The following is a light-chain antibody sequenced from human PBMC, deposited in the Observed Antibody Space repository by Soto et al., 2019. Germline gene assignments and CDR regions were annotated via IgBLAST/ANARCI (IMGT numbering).Light chain of an antibody. CDR2: HNN. CDR3: GTWDSSLSAVV. J-gene: IGLJ2*01. Sequence: QSVLTQPPSVSAAPGQTVTISCSGSSSNIGNNYVSWYQHLPGTAPKLLIYHNNKRPSGIPDRFSDSKSGTSATLGITGLQTGDEADYYCGTWDSSLSAVVFGGGTKLTVL. CDR1: SSNIGNNY. V-gene: IGLV1-51*01.